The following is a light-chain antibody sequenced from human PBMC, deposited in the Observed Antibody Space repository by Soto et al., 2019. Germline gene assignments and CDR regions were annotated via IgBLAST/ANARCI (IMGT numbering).Light chain of an antibody. CDR3: QVLNSYPRA. Sequence: TPLTQSPSSLSASVGDRVTITCRASPGGGSYFAWYQQKPGSAPRLLIYAASTLHSGVPPRFSGSASGTDFTLTIDSLQPEDFATYYCQVLNSYPRAFGQGTKVEIK. CDR2: AAS. V-gene: IGKV1-9*01. CDR1: PGGGSY. J-gene: IGKJ1*01.